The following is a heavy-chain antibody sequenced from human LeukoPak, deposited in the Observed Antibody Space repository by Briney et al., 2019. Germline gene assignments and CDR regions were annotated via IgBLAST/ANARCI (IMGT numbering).Heavy chain of an antibody. V-gene: IGHV3-23*01. CDR3: ASAPLSVTDSEKGY. Sequence: GGALRLSCAASGFTFSSYAMSWVRQAPGKVLEWVSAISGSGGSTYYADSVKGRFTISRDNSKNTLYLQMNSLRAEDTAVYYCASAPLSVTDSEKGYWSQGTLVTVSS. J-gene: IGHJ4*02. D-gene: IGHD2-15*01. CDR1: GFTFSSYA. CDR2: ISGSGGST.